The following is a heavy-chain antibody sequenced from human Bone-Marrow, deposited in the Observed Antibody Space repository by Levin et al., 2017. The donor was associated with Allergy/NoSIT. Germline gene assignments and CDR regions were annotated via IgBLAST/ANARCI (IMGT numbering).Heavy chain of an antibody. D-gene: IGHD3-9*01. V-gene: IGHV4-39*01. CDR3: ASILSRYSDWSHLGY. Sequence: ASETLSLTCSVSGDSINYYYWGWIRQPPGKGLEWIGSIFYTGSTYYNPSLKSRVTMSVDTSKNQFSLTLSSVTAADTAVYYCASILSRYSDWSHLGYWGQGTQVTVSS. CDR1: GDSINYYY. J-gene: IGHJ4*02. CDR2: IFYTGST.